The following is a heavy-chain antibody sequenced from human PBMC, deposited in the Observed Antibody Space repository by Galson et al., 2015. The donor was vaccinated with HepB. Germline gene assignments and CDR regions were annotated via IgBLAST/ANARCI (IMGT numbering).Heavy chain of an antibody. CDR1: GFIFNDYY. D-gene: IGHD3-9*01. CDR3: ARARSTGYTNFDN. CDR2: IGISGSSI. Sequence: SLRLSCAASGFIFNDYYMAWIRQAPGKGLEWVSHIGISGSSIHYADSVKGRFTISRDNGKDSLFLQMVSLTAEDTAVYYCARARSTGYTNFDNWGRGTLVTVSS. J-gene: IGHJ4*02. V-gene: IGHV3-11*01.